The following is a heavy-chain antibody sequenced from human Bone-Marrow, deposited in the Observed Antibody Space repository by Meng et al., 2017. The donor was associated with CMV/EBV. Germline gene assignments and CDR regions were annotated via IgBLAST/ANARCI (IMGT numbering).Heavy chain of an antibody. D-gene: IGHD1-26*01. CDR1: GFTLSSYG. CDR3: AKGWSYYFDY. CDR2: IRYDGSNK. V-gene: IGHV3-30*02. J-gene: IGHJ4*02. Sequence: GESLKISCAASGFTLSSYGMHWVRQAPGKGLEWVAFIRYDGSNKYYADSVKGRFTISRDNSKNTLYLQMNSLRAEDTAVYYCAKGWSYYFDYWGQGTLVTVSS.